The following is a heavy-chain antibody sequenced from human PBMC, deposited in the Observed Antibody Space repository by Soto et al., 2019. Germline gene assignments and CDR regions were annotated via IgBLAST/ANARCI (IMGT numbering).Heavy chain of an antibody. CDR3: ARDQTDSGGYYDS. CDR1: GFNFSSYG. V-gene: IGHV3-33*01. D-gene: IGHD3-22*01. J-gene: IGHJ4*02. CDR2: IWNDGSSE. Sequence: GGSLRLSCEASGFNFSSYGIHWVRQAPGKGLEWVAIIWNDGSSEYYADSVKGRFTISRDNSKNTVYLQVSKLRAEDTAVYFCARDQTDSGGYYDSWGQGTLVTVSS.